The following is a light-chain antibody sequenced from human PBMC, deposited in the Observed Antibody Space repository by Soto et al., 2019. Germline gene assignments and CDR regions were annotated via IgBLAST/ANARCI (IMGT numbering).Light chain of an antibody. J-gene: IGLJ3*02. CDR2: EVN. V-gene: IGLV2-8*01. CDR3: SSYAGRNNLV. Sequence: QSALTQPPSASGSPGQSVTISCTGTNSDVGGYDSVCWYQQHPGKAPKLMIYEVNKRPSGVPDRFSGSKSGNTASLTVSGLRAEDEADYYCSSYAGRNNLVFGGGTKVTVL. CDR1: NSDVGGYDS.